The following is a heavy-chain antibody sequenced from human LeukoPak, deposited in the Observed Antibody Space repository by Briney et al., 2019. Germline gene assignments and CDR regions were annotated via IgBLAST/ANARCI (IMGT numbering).Heavy chain of an antibody. CDR2: IYHSGST. CDR3: ASLYYYDSSGYFDY. Sequence: SETLSLTCAVYGGSFSGYYWSWIRQPPGKGLEWIGYIYHSGSTYYNPSLKSRVTISVDRSKNQFSLKLSSVTAADTAVYYCASLYYYDSSGYFDYWGQGTLVTVSS. V-gene: IGHV4-30-2*01. CDR1: GGSFSGYY. J-gene: IGHJ4*02. D-gene: IGHD3-22*01.